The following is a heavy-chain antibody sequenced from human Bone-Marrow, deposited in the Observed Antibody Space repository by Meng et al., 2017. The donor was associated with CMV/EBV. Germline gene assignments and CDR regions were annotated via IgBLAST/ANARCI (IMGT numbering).Heavy chain of an antibody. CDR1: GGTFSSYT. CDR2: IIPILGIA. CDR3: ARDGGHDYRYYYYGMDV. V-gene: IGHV1-69*04. D-gene: IGHD4-11*01. J-gene: IGHJ6*02. Sequence: SVKVSCKASGGTFSSYTISWVRQAPGQGLEWMGRIIPILGIANYAQKFQGRVTITADKSTSTAHMELSSLRSEDTAVYYCARDGGHDYRYYYYGMDVWGQGTTVTVSS.